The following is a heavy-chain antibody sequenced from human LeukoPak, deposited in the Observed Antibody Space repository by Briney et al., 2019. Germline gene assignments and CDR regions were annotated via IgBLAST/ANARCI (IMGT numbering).Heavy chain of an antibody. CDR1: EYTFTSYD. CDR2: MNPNSGNT. V-gene: IGHV1-8*03. CDR3: ARPYDSQSFDY. D-gene: IGHD3-3*01. J-gene: IGHJ4*02. Sequence: GASVKVSCKASEYTFTSYDIDWVRQATGQGLEWMGWMNPNSGNTGYAQKFQGRVTITRNTSISTAYMELSSLRSEDTAVYYCARPYDSQSFDYWGQGTLVTVSS.